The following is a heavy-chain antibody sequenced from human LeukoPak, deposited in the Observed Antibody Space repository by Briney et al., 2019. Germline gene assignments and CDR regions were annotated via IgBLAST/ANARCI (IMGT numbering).Heavy chain of an antibody. CDR3: AREIAGSSGWSDY. J-gene: IGHJ4*02. V-gene: IGHV4-39*07. D-gene: IGHD6-19*01. CDR2: IYYSGST. CDR1: GGSISSSSYY. Sequence: PSETLSLTCTVSGGSISSSSYYWGWIRQPPGKGLEWIGSIYYSGSTYYNPSLKSRVTISVDTSKNQFSLKLSSVTAADTAVYYCAREIAGSSGWSDYWGQGTLVTVSS.